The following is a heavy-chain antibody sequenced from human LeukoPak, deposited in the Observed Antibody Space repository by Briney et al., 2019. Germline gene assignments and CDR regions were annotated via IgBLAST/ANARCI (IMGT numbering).Heavy chain of an antibody. V-gene: IGHV4-39*07. Sequence: PSETLSLTCTVSGGSISSSSYYWGWIRQPPGKGLEWIGSIYYSGSTYYNPSLKSRVTISVDTSKNQFSLKLSSVTAADTAVYYCARVVSVAWSERRPGYYYMDVWGKGTTVTVSS. J-gene: IGHJ6*03. CDR1: GGSISSSSYY. D-gene: IGHD1-1*01. CDR2: IYYSGST. CDR3: ARVVSVAWSERRPGYYYMDV.